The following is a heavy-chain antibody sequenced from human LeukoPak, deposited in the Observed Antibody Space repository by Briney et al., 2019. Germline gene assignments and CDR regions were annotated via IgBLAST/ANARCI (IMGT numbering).Heavy chain of an antibody. Sequence: PGGSLRLSCAASGFTFSSYAMSWVRQAPGRGLEWVSAISGSGGSTYYADSVKGRFTISRDNSKNTLYLQMNSLRAEDTAVYYCAKDPALGLYFDYWGQGTLVTVSS. CDR1: GFTFSSYA. D-gene: IGHD7-27*01. V-gene: IGHV3-23*01. CDR2: ISGSGGST. J-gene: IGHJ4*02. CDR3: AKDPALGLYFDY.